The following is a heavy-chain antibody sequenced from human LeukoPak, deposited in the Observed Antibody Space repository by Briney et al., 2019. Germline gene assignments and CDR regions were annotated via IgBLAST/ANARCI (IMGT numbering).Heavy chain of an antibody. CDR2: ISYSGSA. J-gene: IGHJ4*02. Sequence: TLSLTFSVSGDSISSGGHYWSWIRQHPAKGLEWIGFISYSGSAYYSPSLKSRVIISVDTSKNQFSLKLSSVTAADTAVYYCARGADGDYLFSDYWGQGTLVTVSS. V-gene: IGHV4-31*02. CDR1: GDSISSGGHY. D-gene: IGHD4-17*01. CDR3: ARGADGDYLFSDY.